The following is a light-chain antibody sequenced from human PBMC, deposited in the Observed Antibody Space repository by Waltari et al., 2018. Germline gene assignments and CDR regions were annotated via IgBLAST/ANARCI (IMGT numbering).Light chain of an antibody. CDR1: SGDVGGYDY. J-gene: IGLJ2*01. V-gene: IGLV2-14*03. CDR3: ISYTSTTTYVV. Sequence: QSALTQPASVSASPGQSIPISCTGTSGDVGGYDYVSWYQQHPGKAPQLIIYDVNKRPSGVSHRFSASKSGNTASLTIFGLQAEDEADYYCISYTSTTTYVVVGGGTKLTVL. CDR2: DVN.